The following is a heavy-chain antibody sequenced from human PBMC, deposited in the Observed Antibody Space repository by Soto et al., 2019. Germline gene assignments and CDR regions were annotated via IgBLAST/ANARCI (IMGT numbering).Heavy chain of an antibody. CDR3: GAPYGSGSRTYYYYGMDV. CDR2: INPNSGGT. D-gene: IGHD3-10*01. V-gene: IGHV1-2*02. Sequence: QVQLVQSGAEVKKPGASVKVSCKASGYTFTGYYMHWVRQAPGQGLEWMGWINPNSGGTNYAQKFQGRVTITADESTSTAYMELSSLRSEDTAVYYCGAPYGSGSRTYYYYGMDVWGQGTTVTVSS. J-gene: IGHJ6*02. CDR1: GYTFTGYY.